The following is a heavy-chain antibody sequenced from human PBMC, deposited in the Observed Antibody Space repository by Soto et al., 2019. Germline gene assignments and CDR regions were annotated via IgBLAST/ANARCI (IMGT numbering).Heavy chain of an antibody. J-gene: IGHJ4*02. CDR3: ARDKSSSRWYSPFDY. Sequence: PGGSLRLSCAASGFTFSSYWMHWVRQAPGKGLVWVSRINSDGSSTSYADSVKGRFTISRDNAKNTLYLQMNSLRAEDTAVYYCARDKSSSRWYSPFDYWGQETLVTVSS. CDR1: GFTFSSYW. D-gene: IGHD6-13*01. V-gene: IGHV3-74*01. CDR2: INSDGSST.